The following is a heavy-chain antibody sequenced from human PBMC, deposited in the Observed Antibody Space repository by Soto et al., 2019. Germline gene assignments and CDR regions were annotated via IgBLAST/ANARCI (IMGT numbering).Heavy chain of an antibody. CDR3: AHIPNYYQYDWFDP. CDR2: IYWDDDK. Sequence: QITLKESGPTLVKPTQTLTLTCTFSGFSLTTRGVGVGWIRQPPGKALECLALIYWDDDKRYSPSLQSRLSTTTDTSQTQVVLTMTNVAPVDTATYYCAHIPNYYQYDWFDPWGQGTLVSVSS. D-gene: IGHD3-16*01. CDR1: GFSLTTRGVG. V-gene: IGHV2-5*02. J-gene: IGHJ5*02.